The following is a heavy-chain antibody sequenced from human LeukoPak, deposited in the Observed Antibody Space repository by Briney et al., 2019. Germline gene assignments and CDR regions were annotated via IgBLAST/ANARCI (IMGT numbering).Heavy chain of an antibody. CDR3: AKDRDSDYGDYFGFFVY. D-gene: IGHD4-17*01. CDR2: IWYDGSNK. Sequence: GRSLRLSCAASVFTFSSYGMHWVRQAPGKGLEWVAVIWYDGSNKYYADSAKGRFTISRDNSKNTLYLQMNSLRAEDTAVYYCAKDRDSDYGDYFGFFVYWGQGTLVTVSS. J-gene: IGHJ4*02. V-gene: IGHV3-33*06. CDR1: VFTFSSYG.